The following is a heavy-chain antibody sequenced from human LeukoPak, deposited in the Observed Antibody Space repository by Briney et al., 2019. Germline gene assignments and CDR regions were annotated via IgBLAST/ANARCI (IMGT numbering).Heavy chain of an antibody. V-gene: IGHV4-39*07. CDR3: ANKVYCSTTSCYHAGY. CDR2: IYYSGST. D-gene: IGHD2-2*01. Sequence: SETLSLTCTVSGGSISSSSYYWGWIRQPPGKGLEWIGSIYYSGSTYYNPSLKSRVTISVDTSKNQFSLKLSSVTAADTAVYYCANKVYCSTTSCYHAGYWGQGTLVTVSS. J-gene: IGHJ4*02. CDR1: GGSISSSSYY.